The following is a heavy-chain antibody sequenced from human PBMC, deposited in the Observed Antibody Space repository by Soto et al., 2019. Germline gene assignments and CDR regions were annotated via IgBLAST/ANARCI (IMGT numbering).Heavy chain of an antibody. Sequence: ASVKVSCKASGYTFTVYYMHFVRQAPGQGLEWMGWINPNSGGTNYAQKFQVRVTVTSDTSITTAYMELSSLRSDDTAVYYCARSSDYWGQGTLVTVSS. D-gene: IGHD6-6*01. J-gene: IGHJ4*02. V-gene: IGHV1-2*02. CDR1: GYTFTVYY. CDR2: INPNSGGT. CDR3: ARSSDY.